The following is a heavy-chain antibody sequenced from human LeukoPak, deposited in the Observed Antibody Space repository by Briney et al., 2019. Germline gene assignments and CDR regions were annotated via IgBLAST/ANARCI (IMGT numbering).Heavy chain of an antibody. J-gene: IGHJ4*02. CDR1: GFTVRSND. Sequence: GGSLRLSCAASGFTVRSNDMSWVRQAPGKGLEWVSVIYSGGSTYYADSVKGRFTISRDNSKNTLFLQMNSLRAEDTAVYHCATDYDFDHWGQGTLVTVSS. V-gene: IGHV3-66*01. CDR3: ATDYDFDH. D-gene: IGHD3-3*01. CDR2: IYSGGST.